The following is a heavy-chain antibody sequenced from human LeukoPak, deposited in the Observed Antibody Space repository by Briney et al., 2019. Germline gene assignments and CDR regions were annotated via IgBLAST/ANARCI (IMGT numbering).Heavy chain of an antibody. CDR2: IKQDGSEK. D-gene: IGHD4/OR15-4a*01. Sequence: PGGSLRLSCAASGFTLRSYWMSWVRQAPGRGLEWVANIKQDGSEKYYVDSVKGRFTISRDNAKNSLYLQMNSLRDEDTAVYYCARDLVRYFDYWGQGTLVTVSS. V-gene: IGHV3-7*01. J-gene: IGHJ4*02. CDR3: ARDLVRYFDY. CDR1: GFTLRSYW.